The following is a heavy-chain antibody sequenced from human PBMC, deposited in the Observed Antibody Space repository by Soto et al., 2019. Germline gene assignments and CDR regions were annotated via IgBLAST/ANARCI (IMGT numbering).Heavy chain of an antibody. CDR3: AKDLYLGGGPGDY. J-gene: IGHJ4*02. V-gene: IGHV3-30*18. D-gene: IGHD2-2*02. CDR1: GFTFSSYG. CDR2: ISYDGSNK. Sequence: QVQLVESGGGVVQPGRSLRLSCAASGFTFSSYGMHWVRQAPGKGLEWVAVISYDGSNKYYADSVKGRFTISRDNSKNTLYLQMNSLRAEDTAVYYCAKDLYLGGGPGDYWGQGTLVTVSS.